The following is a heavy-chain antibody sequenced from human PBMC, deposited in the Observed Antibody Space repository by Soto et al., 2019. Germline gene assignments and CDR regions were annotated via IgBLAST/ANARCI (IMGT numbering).Heavy chain of an antibody. CDR1: GYTFTSYY. V-gene: IGHV1-46*01. J-gene: IGHJ4*02. CDR2: INPSGGST. D-gene: IGHD3-3*01. CDR3: ARGRTIFGVVIVDFDH. Sequence: ASVKVSCKASGYTFTSYYMHCVRQAPGQGLEWMGIINPSGGSTSYAQKFQGRVTMTRDTSTSTVYMELSSLRSEDTAVYYCARGRTIFGVVIVDFDHWGQGTLVTVSS.